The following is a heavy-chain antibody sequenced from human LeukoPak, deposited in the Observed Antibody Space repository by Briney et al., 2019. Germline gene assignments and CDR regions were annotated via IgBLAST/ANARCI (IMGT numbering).Heavy chain of an antibody. CDR1: GGSISSSY. J-gene: IGHJ3*02. CDR3: ARQPAFDI. Sequence: SETLSLTCSVSGGSISSSYWSWIRQPPGKGLEWIGYIYYSGSTNYNPSLKSRVTISVDTSKSQFSLKLSSVTAADTAVYYCARQPAFDIWGQGTMVTVSS. CDR2: IYYSGST. V-gene: IGHV4-59*08.